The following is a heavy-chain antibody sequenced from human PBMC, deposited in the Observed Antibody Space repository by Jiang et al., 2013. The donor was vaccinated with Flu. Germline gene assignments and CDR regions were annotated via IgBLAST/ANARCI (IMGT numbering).Heavy chain of an antibody. CDR2: SHPYLWYS. D-gene: IGHD1-26*01. Sequence: WMGGSHPYLWYSKLRTEVQGRVTITADESTSTAYMELSSLRSEDTAVYYCARGSGSSDWYFDLWGRGTLVTVSS. V-gene: IGHV1-69*01. CDR3: ARGSGSSDWYFDL. J-gene: IGHJ2*01.